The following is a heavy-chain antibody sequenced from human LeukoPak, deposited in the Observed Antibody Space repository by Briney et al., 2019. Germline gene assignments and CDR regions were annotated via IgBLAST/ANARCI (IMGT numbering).Heavy chain of an antibody. CDR2: INHRGST. CDR1: GGSFSGYY. Sequence: SETLSLTCAVYGGSFSGYYWSWIRQPPGNGLEWIGEINHRGSTNYNPSLKSRVTISVDTSKNQFSLKLSSVTAADTAVYYCARLQLERRGPWFDPWGQGTLVTVSS. V-gene: IGHV4-34*01. CDR3: ARLQLERRGPWFDP. D-gene: IGHD1-1*01. J-gene: IGHJ5*02.